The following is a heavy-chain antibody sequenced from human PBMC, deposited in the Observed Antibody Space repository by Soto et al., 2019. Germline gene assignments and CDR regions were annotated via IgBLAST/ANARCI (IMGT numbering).Heavy chain of an antibody. J-gene: IGHJ4*02. V-gene: IGHV4-34*01. D-gene: IGHD3-10*01. CDR3: ARKPWGSGSYSAYFDY. CDR1: GGSFSGYY. Sequence: SETLSLTCAVYGGSFSGYYWSWIRQPPGKGLEWIGEINHSGSTNYNPSLKSRVTISVDTSKNKFSLKLSSVTAADTAVYYCARKPWGSGSYSAYFDYWGQGTLVTVSS. CDR2: INHSGST.